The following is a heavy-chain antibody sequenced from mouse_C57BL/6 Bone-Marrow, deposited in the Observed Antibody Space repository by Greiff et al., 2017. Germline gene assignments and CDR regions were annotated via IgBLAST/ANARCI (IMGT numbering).Heavy chain of an antibody. CDR3: ARKSYGSSYGY. V-gene: IGHV1-81*01. Sequence: QVQLQQSGAELARPGASVKLSCKASGYTFTSYGISWVKQRPGQGLEWIGEIYPRSGNTYYNEKFKGKATLTADKSSSTAYMELRSLTSEDSAVYFCARKSYGSSYGYWGQGTTLTVSS. D-gene: IGHD1-1*01. CDR2: IYPRSGNT. CDR1: GYTFTSYG. J-gene: IGHJ2*01.